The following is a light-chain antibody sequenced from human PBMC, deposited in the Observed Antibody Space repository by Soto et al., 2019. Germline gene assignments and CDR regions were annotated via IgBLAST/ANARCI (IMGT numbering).Light chain of an antibody. CDR2: YDD. Sequence: QSVLTQPPSVSEAPRQRVTISCSGSSSNIGNNAVNWYQQLPGKAPKLLIYYDDLLPSGVSDRFSGSKSGTSASLAISGLQSEDEADYYWAAWDDSLNVVVFGGGTKLTVL. J-gene: IGLJ2*01. V-gene: IGLV1-36*01. CDR3: AAWDDSLNVVV. CDR1: SSNIGNNA.